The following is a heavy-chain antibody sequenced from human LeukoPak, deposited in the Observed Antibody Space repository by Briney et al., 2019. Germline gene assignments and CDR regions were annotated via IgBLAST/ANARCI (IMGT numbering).Heavy chain of an antibody. CDR3: AKSYGSGSYYGDIDY. J-gene: IGHJ4*02. V-gene: IGHV3-9*01. D-gene: IGHD3-10*01. CDR2: ISLNSGRI. CDR1: GFTFDDYA. Sequence: GRSLRLSCAASGFTFDDYAMHWVRQAPGKGVERVAGISLNSGRIGYADSVKGRFTISRDNANNSLYLQMNSLRAEDTALYYSAKSYGSGSYYGDIDYWGQGTLVTVSS.